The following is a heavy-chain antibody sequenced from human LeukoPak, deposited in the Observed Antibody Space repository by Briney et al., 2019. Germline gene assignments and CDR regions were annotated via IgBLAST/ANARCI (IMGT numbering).Heavy chain of an antibody. CDR1: GFTFSSYA. CDR3: ARGGYYDSSGYYYPYYFDY. D-gene: IGHD3-22*01. Sequence: PGGSLRLSCAASGFTFSSYAMHWVRQAPGKGLEWVTIISYDGRNKYYADSVKGRFTISRDNSKNTLYLQMNSLRAEDTAVYYCARGGYYDSSGYYYPYYFDYWGQGTLVTVSS. V-gene: IGHV3-30*04. CDR2: ISYDGRNK. J-gene: IGHJ4*02.